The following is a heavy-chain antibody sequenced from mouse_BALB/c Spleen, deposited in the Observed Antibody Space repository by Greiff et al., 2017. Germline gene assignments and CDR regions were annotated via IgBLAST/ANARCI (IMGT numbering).Heavy chain of an antibody. CDR2: IDPANGNT. CDR1: GFNIKDTY. V-gene: IGHV14-3*02. CDR3: ALNWDYFDY. Sequence: EVKLEESGAELVKPGASVKLSCTASGFNIKDTYMHWVKQRPEQGLEWIGRIDPANGNTKYDPKFQGKATITADTSSNTAYLQLSSLTSEDTAVYYCALNWDYFDYWGQGTTLTVSS. D-gene: IGHD4-1*02. J-gene: IGHJ2*01.